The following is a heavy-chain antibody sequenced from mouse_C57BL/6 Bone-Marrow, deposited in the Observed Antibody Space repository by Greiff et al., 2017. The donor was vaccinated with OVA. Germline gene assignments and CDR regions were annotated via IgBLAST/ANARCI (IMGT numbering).Heavy chain of an antibody. J-gene: IGHJ4*01. V-gene: IGHV2-3*01. CDR2: IWGDGST. D-gene: IGHD1-1*01. CDR3: AKPGGSSYDYAMDY. CDR1: GFSLTSYG. Sequence: VQLQESGPGLVAPSQSLSITCTVPGFSLTSYGLSWVRQPPGKGLEWLGVIWGDGSTNYHSALISRLSISKDNSKSQVFLKLNSLQTDDTATYYCAKPGGSSYDYAMDYWGQGTSVTVSS.